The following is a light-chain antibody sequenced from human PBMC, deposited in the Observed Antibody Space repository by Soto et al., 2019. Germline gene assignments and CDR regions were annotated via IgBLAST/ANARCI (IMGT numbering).Light chain of an antibody. V-gene: IGLV2-14*03. CDR2: DVS. CDR1: SSDVDGYNF. Sequence: QSALTQPASVSGSPGQSITISCTGTSSDVDGYNFVSWYQHHPGKAPKLIIYDVSNRPSGVSSRFSGFKSGNTASLTVSGLQAEDEADYYCTSYTTSFTYVFGTGTKVPS. J-gene: IGLJ1*01. CDR3: TSYTTSFTYV.